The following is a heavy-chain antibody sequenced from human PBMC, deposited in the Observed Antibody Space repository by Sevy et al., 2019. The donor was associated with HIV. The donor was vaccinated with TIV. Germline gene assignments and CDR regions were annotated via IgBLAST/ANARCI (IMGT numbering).Heavy chain of an antibody. CDR2: ISKDGSNK. Sequence: GGSLRLSCAASGFTFSSYSMHWVRQAPGKGLEWVAIISKDGSNKYYADSVKGRFTISRDNSKNTLYLQMNSLRTEDTAVYYCARDRGSGKNVFFDNWGQGTLVTVSS. D-gene: IGHD3-10*01. CDR1: GFTFSSYS. J-gene: IGHJ4*02. CDR3: ARDRGSGKNVFFDN. V-gene: IGHV3-30-3*01.